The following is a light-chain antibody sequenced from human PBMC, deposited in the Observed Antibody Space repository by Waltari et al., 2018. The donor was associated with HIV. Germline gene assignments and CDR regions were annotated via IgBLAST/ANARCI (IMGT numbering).Light chain of an antibody. CDR3: QQSYTPPT. Sequence: DIQMTQSPSSLSASVGNRVTITCRASTNIYTYIHRYRQKPGEDPEALDHSATDLNKGAPSRFTGRAAGTVFTITITHLQREDFANYFGQQSYTPPTFGPGTTVDL. CDR1: TNIYTY. V-gene: IGKV1-39*01. CDR2: SAT. J-gene: IGKJ3*01.